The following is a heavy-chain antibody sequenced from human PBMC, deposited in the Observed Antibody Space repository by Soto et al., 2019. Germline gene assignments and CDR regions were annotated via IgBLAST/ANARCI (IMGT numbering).Heavy chain of an antibody. CDR2: FDPEDGET. D-gene: IGHD3-3*01. Sequence: ASVKVSCKVSGYTLTELSMHWVRQAPGKGLEWMGGFDPEDGETIYAQKFQGRVTMTEDTSTDTAYMELSSLRSEDTAVYYCATSITIFGVVKDRLVDVWGQGTTVTVSS. J-gene: IGHJ6*02. V-gene: IGHV1-24*01. CDR3: ATSITIFGVVKDRLVDV. CDR1: GYTLTELS.